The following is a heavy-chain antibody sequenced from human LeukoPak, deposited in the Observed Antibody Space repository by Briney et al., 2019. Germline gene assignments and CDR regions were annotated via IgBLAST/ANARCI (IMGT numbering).Heavy chain of an antibody. J-gene: IGHJ4*02. V-gene: IGHV1-8*01. CDR1: GYTFTSYD. D-gene: IGHD2-15*01. Sequence: ASVKVSCKASGYTFTSYDINWVRQATGQGLEWMGWMNPNSGNTGYAQKFQGRVTMTRNTSISTAYMELSSLRSEDTAVYYCARAPSLQYCSGGSCYDLRFGYCGQGTLVTVSS. CDR2: MNPNSGNT. CDR3: ARAPSLQYCSGGSCYDLRFGY.